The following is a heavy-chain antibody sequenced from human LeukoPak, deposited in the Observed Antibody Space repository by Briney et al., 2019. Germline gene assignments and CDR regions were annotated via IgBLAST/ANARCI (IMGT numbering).Heavy chain of an antibody. CDR1: GFTFSSYA. D-gene: IGHD3-10*01. J-gene: IGHJ5*02. CDR3: ARARLWFGELA. V-gene: IGHV3-30-3*01. CDR2: ISYDGSNK. Sequence: SGRSLRLSCAASGFTFSSYAMHWVRQAPGKGLEWVAVISYDGSNKYYADSVKGRFTISRDNSKNTLYLQMNSLRAEDTAVYYCARARLWFGELAWGQGTLVTVSS.